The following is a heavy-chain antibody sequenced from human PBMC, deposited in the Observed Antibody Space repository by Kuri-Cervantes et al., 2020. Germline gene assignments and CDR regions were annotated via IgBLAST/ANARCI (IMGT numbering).Heavy chain of an antibody. CDR1: GFTFSSYG. V-gene: IGHV3-30*03. CDR2: ISYDGSNK. Sequence: GESLKISCAASGFTFSSYGMHWVRQAPGKGLEWVAVISYDGSNKYYADSVKGRFTISRDNSKNTLYLQMNSLRAEDTAVYYCARDGGYDFYYMDVWGKGTTVTVSS. J-gene: IGHJ6*03. CDR3: ARDGGYDFYYMDV.